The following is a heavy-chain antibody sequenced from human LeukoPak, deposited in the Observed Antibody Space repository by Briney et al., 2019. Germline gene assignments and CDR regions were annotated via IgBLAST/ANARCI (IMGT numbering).Heavy chain of an antibody. V-gene: IGHV3-48*01. CDR2: ITSSSSTI. J-gene: IGHJ4*02. CDR1: GFTFSSYS. D-gene: IGHD2-15*01. CDR3: ARGKVVVRGTLFDY. Sequence: GGSLRLSCVASGFTFSSYSMNWVRQAPGKGLEWISYITSSSSTIFYADSVKGRFTISRDNAKNSLYLQLNSLRVEDTAVYHCARGKVVVRGTLFDYWGQGILVTVSS.